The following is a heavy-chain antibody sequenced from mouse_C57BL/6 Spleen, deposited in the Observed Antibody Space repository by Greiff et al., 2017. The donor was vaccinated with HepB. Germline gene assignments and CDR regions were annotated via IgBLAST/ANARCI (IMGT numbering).Heavy chain of an antibody. V-gene: IGHV1-39*01. CDR3: AEEDGYYGYFDV. D-gene: IGHD2-3*01. CDR1: GYSFTDYN. J-gene: IGHJ1*03. Sequence: EVKLMESGPELVKPGASVKISCKASGYSFTDYNMNWVKQSNGKSLEWIGVINPNYGTTSYNQKFKGKATLTVDQSSSTAYMQLNSLTSEDSAVYYCAEEDGYYGYFDVWGTGTTVTVSS. CDR2: INPNYGTT.